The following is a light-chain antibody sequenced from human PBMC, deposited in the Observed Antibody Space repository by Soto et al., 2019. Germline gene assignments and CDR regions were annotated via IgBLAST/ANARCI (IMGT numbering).Light chain of an antibody. Sequence: QSVLTQPPSVSEAPGQRVTISCTGSSSNIGAGYEVHWFQQLPGTAPKLLIYGNTNRPSGVPDRFSGSKSDTSASLAITGLQPEDEADYYCQSYDSSLSVLYVFGNGTKVTVL. CDR2: GNT. CDR3: QSYDSSLSVLYV. J-gene: IGLJ1*01. V-gene: IGLV1-40*01. CDR1: SSNIGAGYE.